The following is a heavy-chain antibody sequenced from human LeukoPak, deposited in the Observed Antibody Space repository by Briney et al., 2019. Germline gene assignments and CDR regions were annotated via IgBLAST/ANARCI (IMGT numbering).Heavy chain of an antibody. CDR1: GNYW. D-gene: IGHD2-2*01. J-gene: IGHJ4*02. CDR3: VSFYGTY. V-gene: IGHV3-74*01. CDR2: INGDGSWT. Sequence: GGSLRLSCAASGNYWMHWVRQAPGKGLVWVSHINGDGSWTTYADSVKGRFTISKDNAKNTVYLQMNNLRAEDTAVYYCVSFYGTYWGRGTLVTVSS.